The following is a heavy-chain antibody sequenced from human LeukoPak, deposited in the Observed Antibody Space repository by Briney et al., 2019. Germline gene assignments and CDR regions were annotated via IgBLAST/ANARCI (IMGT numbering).Heavy chain of an antibody. CDR2: IKSKTDGGTT. CDR3: GKDPNGDYIGAFDM. Sequence: GGSLRLSCAASGFTFSNAWMSWVRQAPGKGLEWVGRIKSKTDGGTTDYAAPVKGRFTISRDDSKNTLFLQVNSLRVEDTAVYYCGKDPNGDYIGAFDMWGQGTMVTVSP. J-gene: IGHJ3*02. D-gene: IGHD4-17*01. V-gene: IGHV3-15*01. CDR1: GFTFSNAW.